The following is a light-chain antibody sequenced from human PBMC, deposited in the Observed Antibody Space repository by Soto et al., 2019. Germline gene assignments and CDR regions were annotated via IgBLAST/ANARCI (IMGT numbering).Light chain of an antibody. J-gene: IGKJ1*01. V-gene: IGKV3-15*01. Sequence: EIVMTQSPATLSVSPGERATLSCRASQSVSSNLAWYQQKPGQAPRLLIDGASTRATAIPARFSGSRSGTEFTLTISSLQSEDCAVYHCQQYNNWLGTFGQGTKVEIK. CDR3: QQYNNWLGT. CDR2: GAS. CDR1: QSVSSN.